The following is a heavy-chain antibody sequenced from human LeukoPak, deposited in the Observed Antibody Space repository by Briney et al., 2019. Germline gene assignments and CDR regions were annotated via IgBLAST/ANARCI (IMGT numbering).Heavy chain of an antibody. Sequence: SETLSLTCTVSGGSISSSSYYWGWIRQPPGKGLEWIGSIYYSGSTYYNPSLKSRVTISVDTSKNQFPLKLSSVTAADTAVYYCARNPLLLRAFDIWGQGTMVTVSS. CDR1: GGSISSSSYY. CDR2: IYYSGST. V-gene: IGHV4-39*01. CDR3: ARNPLLLRAFDI. D-gene: IGHD2-15*01. J-gene: IGHJ3*02.